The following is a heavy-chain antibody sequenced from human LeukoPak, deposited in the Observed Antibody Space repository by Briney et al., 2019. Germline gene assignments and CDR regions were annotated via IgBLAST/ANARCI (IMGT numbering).Heavy chain of an antibody. CDR3: ATTVTTGGYFDY. J-gene: IGHJ4*02. V-gene: IGHV3-23*01. CDR1: GFTFSSYA. CDR2: ISGSGGST. D-gene: IGHD4-17*01. Sequence: GGSLRLSCAASGFTFSSYAMSWVRQAPGKGLEWVSAISGSGGSTHYADSVKGRFTISRDISKNTVYLQMNSLRAEDTAVYYCATTVTTGGYFDYWGQGTLVTVSS.